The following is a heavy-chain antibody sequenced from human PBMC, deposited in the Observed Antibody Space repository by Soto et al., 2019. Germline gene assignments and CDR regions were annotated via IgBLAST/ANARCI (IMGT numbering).Heavy chain of an antibody. J-gene: IGHJ6*02. CDR1: GYTFTTYG. Sequence: QVQLVQSGAEVKKSGASVKVSCKASGYTFTTYGITWVRQAPGQGLEWMGCISAYNGNTNYAQKLQGRVTMTTDSSTSTAYMELRSLRSDDTAVYYCARDVIPALNYYYYGLDVWGQGTTVTVSS. V-gene: IGHV1-18*01. CDR2: ISAYNGNT. CDR3: ARDVIPALNYYYYGLDV. D-gene: IGHD2-2*01.